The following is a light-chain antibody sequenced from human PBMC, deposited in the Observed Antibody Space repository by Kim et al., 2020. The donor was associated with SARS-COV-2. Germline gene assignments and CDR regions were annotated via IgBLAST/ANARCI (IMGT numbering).Light chain of an antibody. CDR3: QQYGNSPPT. V-gene: IGKV3-20*01. Sequence: SPRERATLSCRASQSVISNYLAWYQQKPGQAPRLLMYNTSTRATGIPDRFSGSVSGTDFTLTISSLEPEDFAVYCCQQYGNSPPTFGQGTKVDIK. J-gene: IGKJ1*01. CDR1: QSVISNY. CDR2: NTS.